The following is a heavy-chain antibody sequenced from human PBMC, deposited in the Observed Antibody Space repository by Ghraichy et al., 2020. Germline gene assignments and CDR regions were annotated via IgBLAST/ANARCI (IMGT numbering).Heavy chain of an antibody. V-gene: IGHV3-15*01. D-gene: IGHD6-19*01. CDR1: GFTFSNAW. CDR2: IKSKTDGGTT. CDR3: TTEGIAVAGYAFDI. J-gene: IGHJ3*02. Sequence: SCAASGFTFSNAWMSWVRQAPGKGLEWVGRIKSKTDGGTTDYAAPVKGRFTISRDDSKNTLYLQMNSLKTEDTAVYYCTTEGIAVAGYAFDIWGQGTMVTVSS.